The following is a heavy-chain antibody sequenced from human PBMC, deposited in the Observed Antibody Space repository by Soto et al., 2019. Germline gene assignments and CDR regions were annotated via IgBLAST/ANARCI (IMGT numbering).Heavy chain of an antibody. D-gene: IGHD2-15*01. J-gene: IGHJ6*03. V-gene: IGHV1-18*01. CDR2: ISAYNGNT. CDR1: GYTFTSYG. Sequence: QVQLVQSGAEVKKPGASVKVSCKASGYTFTSYGISWVRQAPGQGLEWMGWISAYNGNTNYAQKLQGRVTMTPDTSTSTAYMELRSLRSDDTAVYYCAREGGCSGGSCYRGAYYYYMDVWGKGTTVTVSS. CDR3: AREGGCSGGSCYRGAYYYYMDV.